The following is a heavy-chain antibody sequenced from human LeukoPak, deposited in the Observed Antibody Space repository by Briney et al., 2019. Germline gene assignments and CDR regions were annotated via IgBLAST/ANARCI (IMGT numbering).Heavy chain of an antibody. Sequence: PSETLSLTCTVSGGSISSSSYYWGWIRQPPGRGLEWIGSIHYSGSTNYNPSLKSRVTISVDTSKNQFSLKLSSVTAADTAVYCCAREPSIAVAGTVYGWFDPWGQGTLVTVSS. V-gene: IGHV4-39*07. CDR3: AREPSIAVAGTVYGWFDP. D-gene: IGHD6-19*01. CDR2: IHYSGST. CDR1: GGSISSSSYY. J-gene: IGHJ5*02.